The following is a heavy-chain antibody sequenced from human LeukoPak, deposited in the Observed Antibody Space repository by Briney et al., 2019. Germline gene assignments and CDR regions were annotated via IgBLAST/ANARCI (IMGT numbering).Heavy chain of an antibody. Sequence: ASVKVSCKASGHTFTGYYMHWVRQAPGQGLEWMGWINPNSGGTNYAQKFQGRVTMTRDTSISTAYMELSRLRSDDTAVYYCARDPSYSSSFGAIDYWGQGTLVTVSS. CDR3: ARDPSYSSSFGAIDY. V-gene: IGHV1-2*02. J-gene: IGHJ4*02. CDR2: INPNSGGT. D-gene: IGHD6-6*01. CDR1: GHTFTGYY.